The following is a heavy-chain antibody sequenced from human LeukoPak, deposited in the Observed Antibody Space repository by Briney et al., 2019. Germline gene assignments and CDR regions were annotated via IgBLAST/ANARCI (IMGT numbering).Heavy chain of an antibody. CDR2: IRYDGSDT. CDR1: GFTFSTYG. V-gene: IGHV3-30*02. J-gene: IGHJ4*02. Sequence: GGSLRLSCEASGFTFSTYGMHWVRQAQGKGLEWVSFIRYDGSDTYYADSVKGRFTISRDNSKNTVYVEMDSLRAEDTAVYYCARDTRYFDYWGQGNMVTVSS. CDR3: ARDTRYFDY.